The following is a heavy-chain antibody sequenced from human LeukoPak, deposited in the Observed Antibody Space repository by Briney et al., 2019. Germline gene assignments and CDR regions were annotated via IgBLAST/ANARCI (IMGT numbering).Heavy chain of an antibody. CDR1: GITLRSYP. V-gene: IGHV3-23*01. CDR3: TKDFEGSFDP. Sequence: GGSLRLPCAASGITLRSYPMSWVRQAPGKGLEWVSGISGSGDGANTYYADSVKGRFTISRDIFKNTLYLQMNSLRAEDTAVYYCTKDFEGSFDPWGQGTLVTVSS. D-gene: IGHD1-26*01. J-gene: IGHJ5*02. CDR2: ISGSGDGANT.